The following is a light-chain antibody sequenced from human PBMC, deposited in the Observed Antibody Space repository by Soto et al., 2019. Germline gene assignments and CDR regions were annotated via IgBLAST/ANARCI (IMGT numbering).Light chain of an antibody. CDR1: QSVSGY. J-gene: IGKJ5*01. Sequence: EIVLTQSPATLSLSPGERATLSCRARQSVSGYLAWYQQKPGQAPRLFIYDPSKRPPGIPARFSGSGSGTDFTLTISSQEPEDFAVYYCQQRSNWPPAITFGQGTRLEIK. V-gene: IGKV3-11*01. CDR3: QQRSNWPPAIT. CDR2: DPS.